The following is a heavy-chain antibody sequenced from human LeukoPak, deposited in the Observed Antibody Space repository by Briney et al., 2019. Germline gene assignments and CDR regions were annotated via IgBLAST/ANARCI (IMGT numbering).Heavy chain of an antibody. Sequence: ETGGSLRLSCTASGFTSSTYWMSWVRQAPGKGLEWVANINQDGSEKYYVDSVKGRFTISRDNAKNSLYLQMNSLRAEDTALYYCARDVRADFRTGYPNHAFDIWGQGTMVTVSS. V-gene: IGHV3-7*01. J-gene: IGHJ3*02. CDR1: GFTSSTYW. CDR3: ARDVRADFRTGYPNHAFDI. CDR2: INQDGSEK. D-gene: IGHD3/OR15-3a*01.